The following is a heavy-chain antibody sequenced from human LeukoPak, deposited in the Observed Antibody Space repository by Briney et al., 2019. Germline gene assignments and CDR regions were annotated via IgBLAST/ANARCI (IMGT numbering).Heavy chain of an antibody. CDR3: ARERYDYWTLDSSHTVDY. Sequence: NTSETLSLTCTVSGGSISSSSYYWGWIRQPPGKGLEWSGSIYYSGRTYYNPSLKSRVTISVDTSKNQFSLKLSSVTAADTAVYYCARERYDYWTLDSSHTVDYWGQGTLVTVSS. CDR1: GGSISSSSYY. V-gene: IGHV4-39*07. D-gene: IGHD3-3*01. J-gene: IGHJ4*02. CDR2: IYYSGRT.